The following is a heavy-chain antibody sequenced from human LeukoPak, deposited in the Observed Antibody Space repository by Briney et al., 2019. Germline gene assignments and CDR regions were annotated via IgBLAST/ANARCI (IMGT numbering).Heavy chain of an antibody. V-gene: IGHV3-23*01. J-gene: IGHJ4*02. CDR3: ARDPPTRQYTNSFSLDY. D-gene: IGHD6-13*01. CDR1: GFTFSNWA. CDR2: ISGDGGGT. Sequence: GGSLRLSCAASGFTFSNWAITWVRQAPGMGLEWVSSISGDGGGTYYADSAKGRFTVSRDNSKNTLYLEINSLRVEDTAVYYCARDPPTRQYTNSFSLDYWGQGTLVTVSS.